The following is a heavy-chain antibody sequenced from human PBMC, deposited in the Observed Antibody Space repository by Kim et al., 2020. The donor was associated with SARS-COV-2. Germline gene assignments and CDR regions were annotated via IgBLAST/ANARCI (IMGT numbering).Heavy chain of an antibody. CDR1: GYTFTSYG. D-gene: IGHD6-19*01. Sequence: ASVKVSCKASGYTFTSYGISWVRQAPGQELEWMGWISAYNGSTKYPQKFQDRVTLTTDTSTTTAYMELRSLRSDDTAVYYFARGSVAEAVIYIYGMDVWGQGTTVTVSS. CDR3: ARGSVAEAVIYIYGMDV. CDR2: ISAYNGST. J-gene: IGHJ6*02. V-gene: IGHV1-18*01.